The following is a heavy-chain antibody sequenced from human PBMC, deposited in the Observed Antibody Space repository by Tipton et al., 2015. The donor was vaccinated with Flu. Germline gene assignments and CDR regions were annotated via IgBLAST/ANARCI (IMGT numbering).Heavy chain of an antibody. CDR1: GFTVSNNY. D-gene: IGHD3-22*01. CDR3: ATTYYPGYYLDAVDI. Sequence: QLVQSGGGLIQPGGSLRLSCAASGFTVSNNYMSWVRQAPGKGLEWVSVIYSGGSTYYADSVKGRLTISRDNSKNTLYLQMNSLRAEDTAVYYCATTYYPGYYLDAVDIWGQGTMVTVSS. V-gene: IGHV3-53*01. CDR2: IYSGGST. J-gene: IGHJ3*02.